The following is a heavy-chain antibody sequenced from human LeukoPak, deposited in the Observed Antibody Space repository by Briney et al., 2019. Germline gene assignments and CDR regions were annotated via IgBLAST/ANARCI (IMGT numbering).Heavy chain of an antibody. Sequence: RASVKVSCKVSGYTLTELSMHWVRQAPGKGLEWMGGFDPEDGETIYAQKFQGRVTMTEDTSTDTVYMELSSLRSEDTAVYYCATGTYCSGGSCYGPRTFQHWGQGTLVTVSS. CDR3: ATGTYCSGGSCYGPRTFQH. CDR2: FDPEDGET. D-gene: IGHD2-15*01. J-gene: IGHJ1*01. CDR1: GYTLTELS. V-gene: IGHV1-24*01.